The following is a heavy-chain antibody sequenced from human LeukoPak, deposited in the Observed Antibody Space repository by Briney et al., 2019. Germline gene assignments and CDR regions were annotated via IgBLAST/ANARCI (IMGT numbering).Heavy chain of an antibody. V-gene: IGHV3-9*01. D-gene: IGHD5-18*01. J-gene: IGHJ4*02. Sequence: GRSLRLSCAASGFTFDDYAMHWVRQAPGKGLEWVSGISWNSGSIGYADSVKGRFTISRDNAKNSLYLQMNSLRAEDTALYYCVKDIEDTAMGSHFDYWGQGTLVTVSS. CDR2: ISWNSGSI. CDR3: VKDIEDTAMGSHFDY. CDR1: GFTFDDYA.